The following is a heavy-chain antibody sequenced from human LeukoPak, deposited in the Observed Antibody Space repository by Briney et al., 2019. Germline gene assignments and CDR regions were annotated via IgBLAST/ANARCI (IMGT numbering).Heavy chain of an antibody. V-gene: IGHV3-74*01. CDR1: GFTFSSYW. D-gene: IGHD6-19*01. Sequence: SGGSLRLSCAASGFTFSSYWMHWVRQAPGKGLVWVSRINSDGSSTSYADSVKGRFTISRDNAKNTLYLQINSLRAEDTAVYYCANTAVADISDGASFDCWGQGTLVTVSS. J-gene: IGHJ4*02. CDR2: INSDGSST. CDR3: ANTAVADISDGASFDC.